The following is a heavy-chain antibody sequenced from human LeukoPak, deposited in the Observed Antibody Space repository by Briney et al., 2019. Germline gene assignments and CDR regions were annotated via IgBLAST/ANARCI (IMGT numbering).Heavy chain of an antibody. CDR3: ARRGVATIRKTYYFDY. Sequence: SETLSLTCTVSGGSISGRPYYWSWIRQPPGKGLEWIGEINHSGSTNYNPSLKSRVTISVDTSKNQFSLKLSSVTAADTAVYYCARRGVATIRKTYYFDYWGQGTLVTVSS. V-gene: IGHV4-34*01. CDR1: GGSISGRPYY. J-gene: IGHJ4*02. CDR2: INHSGST. D-gene: IGHD5-12*01.